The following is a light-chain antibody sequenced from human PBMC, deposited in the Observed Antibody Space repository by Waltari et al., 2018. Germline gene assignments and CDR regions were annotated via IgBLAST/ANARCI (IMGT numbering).Light chain of an antibody. CDR2: DAS. Sequence: VLTQSPATLSLSPGERATLSCRASQSVDDYMAWYLQKPGQSPRPLNNDASNRATGVPIRFSGSGFGTDFTLTISSLEPDDFAHYYCQQRRNWPPTFGQGTKVEIK. J-gene: IGKJ1*01. CDR3: QQRRNWPPT. V-gene: IGKV3-11*01. CDR1: QSVDDY.